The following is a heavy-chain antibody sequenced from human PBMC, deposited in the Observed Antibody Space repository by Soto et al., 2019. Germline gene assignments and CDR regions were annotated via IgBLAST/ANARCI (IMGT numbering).Heavy chain of an antibody. D-gene: IGHD2-15*01. V-gene: IGHV1-2*02. J-gene: IGHJ5*02. CDR3: ARVPVVVVASELYNWFDP. CDR1: GYTFTGYY. Sequence: ASVKVSCKASGYTFTGYYMHWVRQAPGQGLEWMGWINPNSGGTNYAQKFQGRVTMTRDTSISTAYMELSRLRSDDTAVYYCARVPVVVVASELYNWFDPWGQGTLVTVSS. CDR2: INPNSGGT.